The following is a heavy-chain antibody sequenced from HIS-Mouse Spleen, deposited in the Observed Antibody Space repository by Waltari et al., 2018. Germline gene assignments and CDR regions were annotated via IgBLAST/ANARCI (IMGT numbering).Heavy chain of an antibody. V-gene: IGHV2-70*15. J-gene: IGHJ4*02. CDR2: IDWDDDK. CDR1: GFSLSTSGMC. D-gene: IGHD6-19*01. Sequence: QVTLRESGPALVKPTQTLTLTCTFSGFSLSTSGMCVSWIRQPPGNALEWLARIDWDDDKYYSTQLKTRLTISRDTSKNQVVLTMTNMDPLDTATYYCARIAEGYTSGWYAFDYWGQGTLVTVSS. CDR3: ARIAEGYTSGWYAFDY.